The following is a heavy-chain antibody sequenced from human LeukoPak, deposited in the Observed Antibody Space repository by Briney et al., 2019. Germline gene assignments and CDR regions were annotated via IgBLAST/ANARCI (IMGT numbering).Heavy chain of an antibody. CDR2: ISGGGGST. V-gene: IGHV3-23*01. J-gene: IGHJ6*02. CDR1: GFTFSNYA. D-gene: IGHD5-24*01. Sequence: GGSLRLSCTASGFTFSNYAMSWVRQAPGKGLEWVSVISGGGGSTDFADSVKGRFAISRDNSKNTLYLQMNSLRAEDTAIYYCASTMEIATSRPYNYYGMDVWGQGTTVTVSS. CDR3: ASTMEIATSRPYNYYGMDV.